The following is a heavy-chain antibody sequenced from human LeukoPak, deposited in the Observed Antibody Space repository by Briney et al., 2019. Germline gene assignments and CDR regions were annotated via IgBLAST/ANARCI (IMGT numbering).Heavy chain of an antibody. D-gene: IGHD6-19*01. CDR1: GFTFDDYA. Sequence: GRSLRLSCAASGFTFDDYAMHWVRQAPGKGLEWVSGISWNSGSIGYADSVKGRFTISRDNAKNSLYLQMNSLRAEDTAVYYCARDLEYRSGWPGYYYYYMDVWGKGTTVTVSS. J-gene: IGHJ6*03. CDR3: ARDLEYRSGWPGYYYYYMDV. V-gene: IGHV3-9*01. CDR2: ISWNSGSI.